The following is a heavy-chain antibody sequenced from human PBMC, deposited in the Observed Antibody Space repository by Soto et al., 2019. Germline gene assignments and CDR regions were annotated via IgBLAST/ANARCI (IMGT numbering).Heavy chain of an antibody. Sequence: PSETLSLTCSGSDASVSKYYWSWIRQPPGKGLEWIGYISHTGYTSYNPSLESRLTISMDKSKNQLSLNLNSVTTADTAVYYCARGQLLFAYWGQGTPVTVS. CDR1: DASVSKYY. J-gene: IGHJ4*02. D-gene: IGHD3-10*02. V-gene: IGHV4-59*02. CDR2: ISHTGYT. CDR3: ARGQLLFAY.